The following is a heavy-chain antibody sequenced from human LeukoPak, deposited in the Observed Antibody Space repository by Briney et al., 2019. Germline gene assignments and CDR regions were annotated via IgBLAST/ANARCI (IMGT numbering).Heavy chain of an antibody. CDR3: ARVDIAVVVAATPPFDY. D-gene: IGHD2-15*01. CDR2: IYYSGST. V-gene: IGHV4-31*03. CDR1: GGSISSGGYY. Sequence: PSETLSLTCTVSGGSISSGGYYWSWIRQHPGKGLEWIGYIYYSGSTYYNPSLKSRVTISVDTSKNQFSLKLSSVTAADTAVYYCARVDIAVVVAATPPFDYWGQGTLVTVSS. J-gene: IGHJ4*02.